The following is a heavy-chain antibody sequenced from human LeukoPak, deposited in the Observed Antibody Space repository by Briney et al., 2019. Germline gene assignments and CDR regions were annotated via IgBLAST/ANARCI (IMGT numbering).Heavy chain of an antibody. J-gene: IGHJ4*02. V-gene: IGHV4-30-4*01. CDR3: ARVNKVYYYDSSETFDY. D-gene: IGHD3-22*01. CDR2: IYYSGST. Sequence: SETLSLTCTVSGGSISSGDYYWSWIRQPPGKGLEWIGYIYYSGSTYYNPSLKSRVTISVDTSKNQFSLKLSSVTAADTAVYYCARVNKVYYYDSSETFDYWGQGTLVTVSS. CDR1: GGSISSGDYY.